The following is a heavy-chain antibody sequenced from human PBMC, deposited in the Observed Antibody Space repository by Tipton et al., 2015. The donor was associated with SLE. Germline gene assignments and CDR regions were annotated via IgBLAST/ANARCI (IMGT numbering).Heavy chain of an antibody. CDR1: GGPISSGGYY. Sequence: TLSLTCTVSGGPISSGGYYWSWIRQHPGKGLAWIGYIYYSGSTYYNPSLKSRVTMSVDTSKNQFSLKLSSVTAADTAVYYCAGRPGGADAFDIWGQGPMVTVSS. D-gene: IGHD3-10*01. J-gene: IGHJ3*02. CDR2: IYYSGST. V-gene: IGHV4-31*03. CDR3: AGRPGGADAFDI.